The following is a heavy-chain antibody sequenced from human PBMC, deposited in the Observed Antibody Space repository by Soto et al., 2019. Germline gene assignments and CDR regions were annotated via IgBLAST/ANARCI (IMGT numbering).Heavy chain of an antibody. Sequence: QVQLVQAGAEVKKPGSSVKVSCNASGGTFSSYAISWVRQAPGQGLEWMGGIIPICDTANYAQKFQGRVTITADESTSTAYMELSSLRSEDTAVYYCARHDCISSSCYYYYYYGMDVWGQGTTVTVSS. CDR1: GGTFSSYA. J-gene: IGHJ6*02. D-gene: IGHD2-15*01. CDR2: IIPICDTA. V-gene: IGHV1-69*12. CDR3: ARHDCISSSCYYYYYYGMDV.